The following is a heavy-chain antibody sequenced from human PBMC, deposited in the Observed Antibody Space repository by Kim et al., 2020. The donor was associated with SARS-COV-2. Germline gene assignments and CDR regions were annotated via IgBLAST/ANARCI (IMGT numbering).Heavy chain of an antibody. CDR3: ARDAGSSWYRREEYYFDY. V-gene: IGHV1-46*01. D-gene: IGHD6-13*01. Sequence: ASVKVSCKASGYTFTSYYMHWVRQAPGQGLEWMGIINPSGGSTSYAQKFQGRVTMTRDTSTSTVYMELSSLRSEDTAVYYCARDAGSSWYRREEYYFDYWGQGTLVTVSS. CDR1: GYTFTSYY. CDR2: INPSGGST. J-gene: IGHJ4*02.